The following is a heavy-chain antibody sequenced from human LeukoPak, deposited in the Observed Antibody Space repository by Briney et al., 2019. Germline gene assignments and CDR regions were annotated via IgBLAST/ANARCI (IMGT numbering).Heavy chain of an antibody. D-gene: IGHD1-14*01. CDR1: RFTISSYA. CDR2: ISGGGGST. CDR3: AKGGLNRFDY. V-gene: IGHV3-23*01. J-gene: IGHJ4*02. Sequence: GGSLRLSCAASRFTISSYAMNWVRQAPGKGLEWVSTISGGGGSTYYADSVKGRFTISRDNSKNTLYLQMKSLRAEDTAVYYCAKGGLNRFDYWGQGTLVTVSS.